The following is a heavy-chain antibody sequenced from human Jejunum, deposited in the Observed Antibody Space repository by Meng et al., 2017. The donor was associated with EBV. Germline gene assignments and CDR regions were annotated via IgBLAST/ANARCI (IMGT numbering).Heavy chain of an antibody. CDR1: GVSVRLSW. D-gene: IGHD3-10*01. V-gene: IGHV3-15*01. CDR3: SWDYYASGRNY. J-gene: IGHJ4*02. CDR2: NNSKTAGATT. Sequence: LVGVVCSLVKHGAFTYCSVEPDGVSVRLSWMNWLRQAPGKGLEWVGRNNSKTAGATTYHAAPVNGRFNISRDDSKNTLYLQINSLKTEDTGVYYCSWDYYASGRNYWGQGTLVTVSS.